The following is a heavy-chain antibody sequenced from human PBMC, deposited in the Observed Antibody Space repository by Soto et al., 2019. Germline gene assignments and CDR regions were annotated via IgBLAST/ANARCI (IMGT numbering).Heavy chain of an antibody. D-gene: IGHD2-15*01. CDR3: ARIRGHCSGGSCFNCFDP. Sequence: QVTLKESGPVLVKPTETLTLTCTVSGFSLSNARMGVSWIRQPPGKALEWLAHIFSNDEKSYSTSLKSRLTTSKDTSTSQVVLTMTNMDPVDTATYYCARIRGHCSGGSCFNCFDPWGQGTLVTVSS. CDR2: IFSNDEK. J-gene: IGHJ5*02. V-gene: IGHV2-26*01. CDR1: GFSLSNARMG.